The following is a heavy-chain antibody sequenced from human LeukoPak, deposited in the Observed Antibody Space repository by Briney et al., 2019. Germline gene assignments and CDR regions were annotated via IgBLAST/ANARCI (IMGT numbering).Heavy chain of an antibody. D-gene: IGHD3-22*01. CDR1: GFTFSSYA. V-gene: IGHV3-23*01. J-gene: IGHJ4*02. CDR3: ARHQDYYDSSGYTH. Sequence: GGSLRLSCAASGFTFSSYAMSWVRQPPGRGLEWVSAICGSGGSTYYADSVKGRSTISRDNSKNTLYLLMTILTAEDTAVYYCARHQDYYDSSGYTHWGQGTLVTVSS. CDR2: ICGSGGST.